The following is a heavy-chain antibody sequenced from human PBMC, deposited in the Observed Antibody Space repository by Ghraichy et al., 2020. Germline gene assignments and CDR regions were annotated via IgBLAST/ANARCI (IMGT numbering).Heavy chain of an antibody. CDR3: ARGGYSSGWYEFGYYYYGMDV. V-gene: IGHV4-34*01. Sequence: SETLSLTCAVYGGSFSGYYWSWIRQPPGKGLEWIGEINHSGSTNYNPSLKSRVTISVDTSKNQFSLKLSSVTAADTAVYYCARGGYSSGWYEFGYYYYGMDVWGQGTTVTVSS. CDR2: INHSGST. D-gene: IGHD6-19*01. J-gene: IGHJ6*02. CDR1: GGSFSGYY.